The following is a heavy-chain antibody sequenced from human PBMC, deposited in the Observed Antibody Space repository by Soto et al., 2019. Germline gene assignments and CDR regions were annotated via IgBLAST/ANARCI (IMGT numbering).Heavy chain of an antibody. D-gene: IGHD2-21*02. CDR3: ARARSGGDSAYYYSGMEV. CDR1: GGSISSSNW. CDR2: IYHSGST. J-gene: IGHJ6*02. Sequence: SETLSLTCAVSGGSISSSNWWSWVRQPPGKGLEWIGEIYHSGSTNYNPSLKSRVTISVDKSKNQFSLKLSSVTAADTAVYYCARARSGGDSAYYYSGMEVWGQGTTVNIS. V-gene: IGHV4-4*02.